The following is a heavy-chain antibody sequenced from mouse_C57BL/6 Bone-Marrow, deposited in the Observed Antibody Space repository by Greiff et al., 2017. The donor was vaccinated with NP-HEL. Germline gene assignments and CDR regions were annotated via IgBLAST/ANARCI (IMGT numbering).Heavy chain of an antibody. CDR1: GYTFTSYW. CDR2: IYPGSGST. Sequence: QVQLQQPGPELVRPGASVKISCKAPGYTFTSYWMQWVRQRPGRGLEWIGEIYPGSGSTYYNEKFKGKATLTVDTSSSTAYMQLSSLTSEGAAVYFCSRGGTFADWGQGTLVTVSA. J-gene: IGHJ3*01. D-gene: IGHD3-3*01. CDR3: SRGGTFAD. V-gene: IGHV1-56*02.